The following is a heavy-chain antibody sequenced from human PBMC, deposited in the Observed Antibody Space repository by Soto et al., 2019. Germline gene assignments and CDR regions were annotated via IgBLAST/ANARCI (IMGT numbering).Heavy chain of an antibody. CDR3: ARTVWANVLRYFDWLYNWFDP. Sequence: PGGSLRLSCAASGFTFSDYYMSWIRQAPGKGLEWVSYISSSGSTIYYADSVKGRFTISRDNAKNSLYLQMNSLRAEDTAVYYCARTVWANVLRYFDWLYNWFDPWGQGTLVTVSS. CDR2: ISSSGSTI. D-gene: IGHD3-9*01. V-gene: IGHV3-11*01. J-gene: IGHJ5*02. CDR1: GFTFSDYY.